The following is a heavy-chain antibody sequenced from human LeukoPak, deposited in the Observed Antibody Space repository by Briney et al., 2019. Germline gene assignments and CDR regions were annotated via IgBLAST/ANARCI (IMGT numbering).Heavy chain of an antibody. CDR1: GGSFSGYY. D-gene: IGHD3-10*01. CDR2: INHSGST. Sequence: SETLSLTCAVYGGSFSGYYWSWIRQPPGKGLEWIGEINHSGSTNYNPSLKSRVTISVDTPKNQFSLKLSSVTAADTAVYYCARGFKRRELFSVSWDYWGQGTLVTVSS. V-gene: IGHV4-34*01. J-gene: IGHJ4*02. CDR3: ARGFKRRELFSVSWDY.